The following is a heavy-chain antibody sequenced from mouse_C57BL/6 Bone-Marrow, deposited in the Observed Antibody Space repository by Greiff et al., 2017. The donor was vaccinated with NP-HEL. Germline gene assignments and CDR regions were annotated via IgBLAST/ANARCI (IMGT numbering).Heavy chain of an antibody. V-gene: IGHV5-6*01. Sequence: EVHLVESGGDLVEPGGSLKLSCAASGFTFRSYGMSWVRQTPDKRLGWVATISSGGSYTYYPDSVKGRFTIARDNANNTLYVQMSSLKSEDTAMYYCASAYWGQGTLVTVSA. CDR2: ISSGGSYT. CDR1: GFTFRSYG. CDR3: ASAY. J-gene: IGHJ3*01.